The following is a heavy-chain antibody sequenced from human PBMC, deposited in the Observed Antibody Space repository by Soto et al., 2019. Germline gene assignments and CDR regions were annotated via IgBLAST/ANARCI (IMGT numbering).Heavy chain of an antibody. Sequence: PLETLSLTCAVYGGSFSGYYWSWIRQPPGKGLEWIGEINHSGSTNYNPSLKSRVTISVDTSKNQFSLKLSSVTAADTAVYYCARATWIYSSQSSYDYYGMDVWGQGTTVTVSS. V-gene: IGHV4-34*01. CDR1: GGSFSGYY. J-gene: IGHJ6*02. D-gene: IGHD6-13*01. CDR3: ARATWIYSSQSSYDYYGMDV. CDR2: INHSGST.